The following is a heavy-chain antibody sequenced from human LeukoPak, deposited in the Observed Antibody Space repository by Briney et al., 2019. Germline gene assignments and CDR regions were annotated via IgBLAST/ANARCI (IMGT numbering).Heavy chain of an antibody. D-gene: IGHD3-22*01. CDR2: ICSGGST. CDR1: GFTVSSNY. V-gene: IGHV3-53*01. CDR3: ARGSGYDSSGYLDY. Sequence: GGSLRLSCAASGFTVSSNYMSWVRQAPGKGLEWVSVICSGGSTYYADSVKGRFTISRDNSKNTLYLQMNSLRAEDTAVYYCARGSGYDSSGYLDYWGQGTLVTVSS. J-gene: IGHJ4*02.